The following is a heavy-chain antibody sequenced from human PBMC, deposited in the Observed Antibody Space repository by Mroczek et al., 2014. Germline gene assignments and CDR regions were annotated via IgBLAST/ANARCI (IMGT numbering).Heavy chain of an antibody. CDR1: GGSISSYY. D-gene: IGHD2-21*01. CDR3: ARDYGIN. CDR2: IYYSGST. Sequence: QVQLQQWGPGLVKPSETLSLTCTVSGGSISSYYWSWIRQPPGKGLEWIGYIYYSGSTNYNPSLKSRVTISVDTSKNQFSLKLSSVTAADTAVYYCARDYGINWGQGTLVTVSS. V-gene: IGHV4-59*01. J-gene: IGHJ4*02.